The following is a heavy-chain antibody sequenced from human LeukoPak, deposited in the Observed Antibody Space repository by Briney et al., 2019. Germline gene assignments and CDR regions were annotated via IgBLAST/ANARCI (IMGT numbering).Heavy chain of an antibody. V-gene: IGHV4-59*01. J-gene: IGHJ4*02. CDR2: IYYTGST. CDR1: GGSISSYY. CDR3: ARDGYKKGIDY. Sequence: SETLSLTCTVSGGSISSYYWSWIRQTPGKGLEWIGYIYYTGSTNYNPSLKSRVSISLDTSKNQFSLKVRSVTAADTAVYYCARDGYKKGIDYWGQGTLVTVS. D-gene: IGHD5-24*01.